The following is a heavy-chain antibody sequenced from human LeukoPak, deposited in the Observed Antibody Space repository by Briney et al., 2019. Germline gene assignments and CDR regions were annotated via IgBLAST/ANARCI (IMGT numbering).Heavy chain of an antibody. CDR2: IKQDAVEE. CDR3: ASGSAYYGSGSRLDY. V-gene: IGHV3-7*01. D-gene: IGHD3-10*01. Sequence: GGSLRLSCVASGFPFHNYWMTWVRQAPGKGLEWVANIKQDAVEEFYVDSVKGRFTISRDNAKNTLYLQMNSLRADDTAIYYCASGSAYYGSGSRLDYWGQGTLVTVSS. CDR1: GFPFHNYW. J-gene: IGHJ4*02.